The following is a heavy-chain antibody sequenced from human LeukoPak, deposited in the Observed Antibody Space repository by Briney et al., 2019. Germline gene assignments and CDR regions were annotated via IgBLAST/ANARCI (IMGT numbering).Heavy chain of an antibody. V-gene: IGHV3-74*01. CDR1: GFTFSSYW. CDR2: INSGGSST. D-gene: IGHD2-2*01. Sequence: GGSLRLSCAASGFTFSSYWMHWVRQAPGKGLVWVSRINSGGSSTTYADSVKGRFTISRDNAKNTLYLQMNSLRAEDTAVYYCARKYGCSSTSCYGDSVAFGIWGQGTMVTVSS. J-gene: IGHJ3*02. CDR3: ARKYGCSSTSCYGDSVAFGI.